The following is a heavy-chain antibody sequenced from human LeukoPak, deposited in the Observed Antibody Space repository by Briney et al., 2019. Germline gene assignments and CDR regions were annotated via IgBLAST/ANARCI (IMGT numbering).Heavy chain of an antibody. CDR2: IYYSGST. V-gene: IGHV4-59*01. D-gene: IGHD6-13*01. Sequence: PSETLSLTCTVSGGSISSYYWSWIRQPPGKGLEWIGYIYYSGSTNYNPSLKSRVTISVDTSKNQFSLKLSSVTAADTAVYYCARDIAEGYYYYYMDVWGKGITVTVSS. CDR1: GGSISSYY. CDR3: ARDIAEGYYYYYMDV. J-gene: IGHJ6*03.